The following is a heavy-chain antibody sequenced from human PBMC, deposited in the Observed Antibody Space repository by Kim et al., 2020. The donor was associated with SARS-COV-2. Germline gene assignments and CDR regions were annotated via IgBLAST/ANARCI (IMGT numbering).Heavy chain of an antibody. V-gene: IGHV3-21*04. D-gene: IGHD3-9*01. CDR3: ARDKHYDLLTGYYYFDN. J-gene: IGHJ4*02. Sequence: GGSLRLSCAVSGFTFSSFVMNWVRQAPGKGLEWVSSISRTSDYIYYADPVKGRFTISRDNAQNSLYLQMNSLSAEDTAVYYCARDKHYDLLTGYYYFDNWGQGTLVTVSS. CDR1: GFTFSSFV. CDR2: ISRTSDYI.